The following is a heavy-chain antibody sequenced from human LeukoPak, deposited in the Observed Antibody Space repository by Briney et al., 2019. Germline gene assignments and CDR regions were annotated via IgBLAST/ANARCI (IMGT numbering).Heavy chain of an antibody. CDR1: GGSISSYY. J-gene: IGHJ3*02. CDR2: IYSTGGTSGTT. V-gene: IGHV4-59*01. CDR3: ARYRAFDI. Sequence: PETLSLTCTVSGGSISSYYWSRIRQPPGMGLEWIGYIYSTGGTSGTTNYNPSLKSRVTISVDTSKNQFSLKMSSVTAADTAVYYCARYRAFDIWGQGTMVTVSS. D-gene: IGHD2-2*01.